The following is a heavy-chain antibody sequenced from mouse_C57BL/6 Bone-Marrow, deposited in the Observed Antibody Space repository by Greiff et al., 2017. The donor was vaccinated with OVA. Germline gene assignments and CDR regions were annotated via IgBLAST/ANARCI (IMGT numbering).Heavy chain of an antibody. CDR1: GYTFTDYE. J-gene: IGHJ4*01. V-gene: IGHV1-15*01. Sequence: QVQLQQSGAELVRPGASVTLSCKASGYTFTDYEMHWVKQTPVHGLEWIGAIDPETGGTAYNQTFKGKAILTADKSSSSAYMELRSLTSEDSAVYYCTRGSYAMDYWGQGTSVTVSS. CDR3: TRGSYAMDY. CDR2: IDPETGGT.